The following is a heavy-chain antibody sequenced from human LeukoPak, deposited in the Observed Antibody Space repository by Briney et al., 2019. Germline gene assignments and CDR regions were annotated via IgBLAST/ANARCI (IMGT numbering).Heavy chain of an antibody. V-gene: IGHV4-61*02. J-gene: IGHJ6*02. Sequence: PSQTLSLTCTVSGGSISSGSYYWSWIRQPAGKGLEWIGRIYTSGSTNYNPSLKSRVTISVDTSKNQFSLKLSSVTAADTAVYYWASATYCSSTSCYQEYYYGMDVWGQGTTVTVSS. D-gene: IGHD2-2*01. CDR1: GGSISSGSYY. CDR2: IYTSGST. CDR3: ASATYCSSTSCYQEYYYGMDV.